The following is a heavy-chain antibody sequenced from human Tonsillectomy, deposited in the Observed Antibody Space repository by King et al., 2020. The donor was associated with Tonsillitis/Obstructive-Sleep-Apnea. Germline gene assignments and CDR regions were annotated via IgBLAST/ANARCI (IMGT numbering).Heavy chain of an antibody. CDR1: GNTLSDLS. J-gene: IGHJ6*03. CDR2: FDPEDGET. V-gene: IGHV1-24*01. CDR3: ATVISSSSRGNYYYYMDV. D-gene: IGHD6-6*01. Sequence: VQLVQSGAEVKKPGASVKVSCKVSGNTLSDLSMHWVRQAPGEGLEWMGTFDPEDGETICAQKFQGRVTMTEDTSTDTAYMELSSLRSEDTAVYYCATVISSSSRGNYYYYMDVWGKGTTVTVSS.